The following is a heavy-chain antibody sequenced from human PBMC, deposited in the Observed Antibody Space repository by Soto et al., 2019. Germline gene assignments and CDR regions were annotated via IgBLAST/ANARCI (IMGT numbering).Heavy chain of an antibody. CDR2: ISGSGGST. D-gene: IGHD6-13*01. CDR1: GFTFSSYA. CDR3: AKDGYSSSWSTPYYFDY. V-gene: IGHV3-23*01. Sequence: GGSLRLSCAASGFTFSSYAMSWVRQAPGKGLEWVSAISGSGGSTYYADSVKGRFTISRDNSKNTLYLQMNSLRAEDTALYYCAKDGYSSSWSTPYYFDYWGQGTLVTVSS. J-gene: IGHJ4*02.